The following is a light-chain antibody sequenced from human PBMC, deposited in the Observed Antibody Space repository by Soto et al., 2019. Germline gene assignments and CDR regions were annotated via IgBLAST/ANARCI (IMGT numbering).Light chain of an antibody. J-gene: IGLJ1*01. CDR2: AVT. Sequence: QSALAQPASVSGSPGQSITISCTGTSSDVGTYNYVSWYQQHPGKAPKVMIYAVTYRPSGVSNRFSGSKSGNTASLTISGLQAEDEAEYYCSSYTGSSTLYVFGTGTRSPS. CDR1: SSDVGTYNY. V-gene: IGLV2-14*01. CDR3: SSYTGSSTLYV.